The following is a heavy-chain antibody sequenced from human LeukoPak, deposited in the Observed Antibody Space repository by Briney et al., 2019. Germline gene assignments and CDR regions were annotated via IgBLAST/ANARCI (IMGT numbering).Heavy chain of an antibody. CDR2: ISGSGGST. D-gene: IGHD6-19*01. CDR3: AKDKQWLVFGGY. CDR1: GFTFSSFA. Sequence: GGSLRVSCAASGFTFSSFAMNWVRQAPGKGLEWVSAISGSGGSTYYADSVKGRFTISRDNSKNTLYLQMNSLRAEDTAVYYCAKDKQWLVFGGYWGQGTLVTVSS. V-gene: IGHV3-23*01. J-gene: IGHJ4*02.